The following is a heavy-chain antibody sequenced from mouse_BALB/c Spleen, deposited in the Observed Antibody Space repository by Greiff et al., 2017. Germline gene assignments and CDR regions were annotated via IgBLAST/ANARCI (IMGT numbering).Heavy chain of an antibody. J-gene: IGHJ3*01. Sequence: LQQPGSELVRPGASVKLSCKASGYTFTSYWMHWVKQRHGQGLEWIGNIYPGGGSTNYDEKFKSKGTLTVDTSSSTAYMHLSSLTSEDSAVYDCTRGDYDGSGWFAYWGQGTLVTVSA. V-gene: IGHV1S22*01. CDR1: GYTFTSYW. CDR2: IYPGGGST. D-gene: IGHD1-1*01. CDR3: TRGDYDGSGWFAY.